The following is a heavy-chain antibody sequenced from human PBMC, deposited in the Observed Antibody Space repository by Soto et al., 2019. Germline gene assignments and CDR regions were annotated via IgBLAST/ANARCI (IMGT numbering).Heavy chain of an antibody. CDR3: VKDESINWYSGHFRH. D-gene: IGHD6-13*01. Sequence: LILSCAASGFTFDYYAMHWVRQVPGKGLEWVSGINWNSGSIGYGDSVKGRFAISRDNAKNSLHLQMNSLSAEDTAFYYCVKDESINWYSGHFRHWGQGTLVTVSS. CDR1: GFTFDYYA. J-gene: IGHJ1*01. V-gene: IGHV3-9*01. CDR2: INWNSGSI.